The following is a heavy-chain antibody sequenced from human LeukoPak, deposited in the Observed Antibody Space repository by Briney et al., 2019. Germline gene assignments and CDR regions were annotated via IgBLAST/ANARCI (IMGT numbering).Heavy chain of an antibody. Sequence: GGSLRLSCAASGFTFSTYSMNWVRQAPGKGLEWVSSISSGSSYIDYADSVKGRFTISRDNAKNSLYLQMNSLRAEDTAVYYCTSSGWDPAFDIWGQGTMVTVSS. V-gene: IGHV3-21*01. CDR1: GFTFSTYS. D-gene: IGHD6-19*01. J-gene: IGHJ3*02. CDR2: ISSGSSYI. CDR3: TSSGWDPAFDI.